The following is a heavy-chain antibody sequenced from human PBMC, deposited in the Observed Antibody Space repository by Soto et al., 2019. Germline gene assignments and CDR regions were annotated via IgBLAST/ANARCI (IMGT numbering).Heavy chain of an antibody. V-gene: IGHV5-10-1*01. D-gene: IGHD6-13*01. CDR2: IDPSDSYT. J-gene: IGHJ6*02. CDR1: GYSFTSYW. Sequence: GESLKISCKGSGYSFTSYWISWVRQMPGKGLEWMGRIDPSDSYTNYSPSFQGHVTISADKSISTAYLQWSSLKASDTAMYYCARNVYSSSWYAGYYYYYGMDVWGQGTTVTVSS. CDR3: ARNVYSSSWYAGYYYYYGMDV.